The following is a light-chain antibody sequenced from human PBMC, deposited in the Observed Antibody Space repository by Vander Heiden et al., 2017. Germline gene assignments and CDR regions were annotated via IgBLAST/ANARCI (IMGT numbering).Light chain of an antibody. J-gene: IGLJ3*02. Sequence: QLVLTQSPSPSASLGASVKLTCTLSSGHSNYAIAWHQQQPEKGPRLLRKRISDGSHTKGDGIPDRFSGSSSGDERYLTISSLQSEGEGDYYCQTWGTGIVVFGGGTKLTV. CDR2: RISDGSH. CDR1: SGHSNYA. CDR3: QTWGTGIVV. V-gene: IGLV4-69*01.